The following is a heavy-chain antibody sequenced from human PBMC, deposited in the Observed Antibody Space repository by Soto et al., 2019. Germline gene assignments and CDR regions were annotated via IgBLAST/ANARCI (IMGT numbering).Heavy chain of an antibody. CDR3: ARDLAYYDILTGYAPYSYYGMDV. Sequence: GGSLRLSCAASGFTFSSYGMHWVRQAPGKGLEWGVVIWYDGSNKYYADSVKGRFTISRDNSKNTLYLQMNSLRAEDTAVYYCARDLAYYDILTGYAPYSYYGMDVWGQGTTVTVSS. J-gene: IGHJ6*02. CDR1: GFTFSSYG. D-gene: IGHD3-9*01. V-gene: IGHV3-33*01. CDR2: IWYDGSNK.